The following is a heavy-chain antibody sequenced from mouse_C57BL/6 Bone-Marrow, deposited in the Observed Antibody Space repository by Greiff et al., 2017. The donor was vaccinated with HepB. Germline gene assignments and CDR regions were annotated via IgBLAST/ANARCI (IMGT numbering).Heavy chain of an antibody. CDR2: IWSGGST. J-gene: IGHJ4*01. CDR3: AKKGRTYAMDY. Sequence: VQGVESGPGLVQPSQSLSITCTVSGFSLTSYGVHWVRQSPGKGLEWLGVIWSGGSTDYYAAFMSRLSITKDNSKSQVFFKMNSLQADDTAIYYCAKKGRTYAMDYWGQGTSVTVSS. V-gene: IGHV2-5*01. CDR1: GFSLTSYG.